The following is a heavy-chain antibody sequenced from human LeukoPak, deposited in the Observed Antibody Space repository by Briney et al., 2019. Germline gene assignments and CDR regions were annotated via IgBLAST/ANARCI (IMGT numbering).Heavy chain of an antibody. V-gene: IGHV3-30-3*01. D-gene: IGHD1-1*01. CDR2: ISYDGSNK. J-gene: IGHJ3*02. CDR1: GFTFSSYA. Sequence: GGSLRLSCAASGFTFSSYAMHWVRQAPGKGLEWVAVISYDGSNKYYADSVKGRFTISRDNSKNTLYLQMNSLRAEDTAGYYCARGEVLKGGAFDIWGQGTMVTVSS. CDR3: ARGEVLKGGAFDI.